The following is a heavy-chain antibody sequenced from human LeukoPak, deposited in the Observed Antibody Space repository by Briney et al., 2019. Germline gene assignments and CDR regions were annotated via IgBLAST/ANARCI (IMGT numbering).Heavy chain of an antibody. CDR3: ARDGDSSGYYPFDY. J-gene: IGHJ4*02. V-gene: IGHV1-2*02. CDR2: INPNSGGT. D-gene: IGHD3-22*01. CDR1: GYTFTGYY. Sequence: ASVKVSCKASGYTFTGYYMHWVRQAPGQGLEWMGWINPNSGGTNYAQKFQGRVTMTRDTSISTAYMELGRLRSDDTAVYYCARDGDSSGYYPFDYWGQGTLVTVSS.